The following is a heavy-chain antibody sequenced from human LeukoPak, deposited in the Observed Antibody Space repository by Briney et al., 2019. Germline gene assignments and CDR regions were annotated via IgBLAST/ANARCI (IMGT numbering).Heavy chain of an antibody. D-gene: IGHD6-13*01. V-gene: IGHV4-59*01. CDR2: IYYTGST. J-gene: IGHJ5*02. Sequence: SETLSLTCSVSGDSIRSYYWSWIRQPPGKGLEWIGYIYYTGSTIYNPSLKSRVTISVDTSKNQFPLKLSSVTAADTAVYYCARDLTAAAWFDPWGQGTLVTVSS. CDR1: GDSIRSYY. CDR3: ARDLTAAAWFDP.